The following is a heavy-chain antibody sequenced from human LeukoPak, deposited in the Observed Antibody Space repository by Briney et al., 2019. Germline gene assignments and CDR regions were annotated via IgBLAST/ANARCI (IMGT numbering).Heavy chain of an antibody. J-gene: IGHJ1*01. D-gene: IGHD3-22*01. CDR1: GFTFSRDW. CDR3: ARAPSEVGGYYPEYFRH. CDR2: IKSDGKT. Sequence: GGSLRLSCEASGFTFSRDWMHWVRQAPGKGLVWVSRIKSDGKTNYADSVKGRFTISRDNAKNKVSLQMDSLRAEDTGVYYCARAPSEVGGYYPEYFRHWGQGTLVAASS. V-gene: IGHV3-74*01.